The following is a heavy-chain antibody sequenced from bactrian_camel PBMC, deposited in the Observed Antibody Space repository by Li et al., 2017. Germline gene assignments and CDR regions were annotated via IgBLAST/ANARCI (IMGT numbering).Heavy chain of an antibody. J-gene: IGHJ4*01. Sequence: HVQLVESGGGSAQPGGSLRLSCAASGYTYSSNCMAWFRAVPGKEREGVAAISSDSSTRYVNSVKGRFTISKVNDENTLYLQMHSLQPEDTAMYYCAAENGAYCSGSYPYNYNYRGQGTQVTVS. CDR2: ISSDSST. CDR1: GYTYSSNC. CDR3: AAENGAYCSGSYPYNYNY. D-gene: IGHD2*01. V-gene: IGHV3S53*01.